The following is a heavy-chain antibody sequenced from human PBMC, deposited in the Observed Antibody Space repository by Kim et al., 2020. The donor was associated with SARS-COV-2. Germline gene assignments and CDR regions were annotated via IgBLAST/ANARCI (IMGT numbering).Heavy chain of an antibody. CDR3: ARHPYYYDSGEGERLNPNWYFDL. CDR1: GYSFTSYW. V-gene: IGHV5-10-1*01. D-gene: IGHD3-22*01. CDR2: IDPSDSYT. Sequence: GESLKISCKGSGYSFTSYWISWVRQMPGKGLEWMGRIDPSDSYTNYSPSFQGHVTIPADKSISTAYLQWSSLKASDTAMYYLARHPYYYDSGEGERLNPNWYFDLWGRGTLVTVSS. J-gene: IGHJ2*01.